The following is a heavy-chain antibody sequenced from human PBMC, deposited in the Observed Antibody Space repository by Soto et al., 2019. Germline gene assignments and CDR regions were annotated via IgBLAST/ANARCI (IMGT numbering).Heavy chain of an antibody. CDR2: MNPNSGNT. J-gene: IGHJ6*02. CDR3: ARGDKVTTLMRYYYYGMDV. CDR1: GYTFTSYD. D-gene: IGHD4-4*01. V-gene: IGHV1-8*01. Sequence: GASVKVSCKASGYTFTSYDINWVRQATGQGLEWMGWMNPNSGNTGYAQKFQGRVTMTRNTSISTAYMELSSLRSEDTAVYYCARGDKVTTLMRYYYYGMDVWGQGPTVTVAS.